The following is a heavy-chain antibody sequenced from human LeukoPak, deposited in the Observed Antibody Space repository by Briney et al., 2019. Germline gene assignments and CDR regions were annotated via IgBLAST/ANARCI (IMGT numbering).Heavy chain of an antibody. Sequence: PGGSLRLSCEPSGFIFSNCWMTWVRQAPGKGLEWVANIKTDASEKYYADSVKGRFTISRDNAKMSLYLQMNSLRVEDTAVYYCATYSTRNAREFQSWGQGTLVTVSS. D-gene: IGHD4-11*01. CDR1: GFIFSNCW. V-gene: IGHV3-7*01. CDR2: IKTDASEK. CDR3: ATYSTRNAREFQS. J-gene: IGHJ1*01.